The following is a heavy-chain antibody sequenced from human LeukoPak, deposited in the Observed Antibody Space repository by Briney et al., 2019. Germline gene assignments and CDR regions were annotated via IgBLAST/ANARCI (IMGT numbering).Heavy chain of an antibody. J-gene: IGHJ4*02. CDR1: GFTFSNYD. V-gene: IGHV3-13*01. D-gene: IGHD6-13*01. Sequence: GGSLRLSCAASGFTFSNYDMHWVRQATGKGLEWVSGIGTAGDIYYPGSVKGRFTISRENAKNSLYPQMNSLRAGDTAVYYCAREPQAIAAAGYDYWGQGTLVTVSS. CDR2: IGTAGDI. CDR3: AREPQAIAAAGYDY.